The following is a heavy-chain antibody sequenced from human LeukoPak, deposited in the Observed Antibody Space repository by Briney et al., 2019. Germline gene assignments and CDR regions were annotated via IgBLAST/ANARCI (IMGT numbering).Heavy chain of an antibody. J-gene: IGHJ4*02. CDR3: AKDRLPVGVLFDF. Sequence: PGRSLKLSCAASGFIFDDYAMHWVRQAPGKGLEWVSRISWNSGSIGYADSVMGRFTISRDNVKNSLYLQMNSLRGEDTALYYCAKDRLPVGVLFDFWGQGTLVTVSS. V-gene: IGHV3-9*01. D-gene: IGHD1-26*01. CDR2: ISWNSGSI. CDR1: GFIFDDYA.